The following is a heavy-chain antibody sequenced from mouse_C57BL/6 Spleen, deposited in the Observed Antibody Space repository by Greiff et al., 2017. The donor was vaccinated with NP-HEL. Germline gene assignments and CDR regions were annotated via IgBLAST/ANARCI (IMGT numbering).Heavy chain of an antibody. CDR3: ARVTMITSFYAMDY. Sequence: VQLQQSGAELVKPGASVKISCKASGYAFSSYWMNWVKQRPGKGLEWIGQIYPGDGDTNYNGKFKGKATLTADKSSSTAYMQLSSLTSEDSAVYFCARVTMITSFYAMDYWGQGTSVTVSS. V-gene: IGHV1-80*01. CDR2: IYPGDGDT. J-gene: IGHJ4*01. D-gene: IGHD2-4*01. CDR1: GYAFSSYW.